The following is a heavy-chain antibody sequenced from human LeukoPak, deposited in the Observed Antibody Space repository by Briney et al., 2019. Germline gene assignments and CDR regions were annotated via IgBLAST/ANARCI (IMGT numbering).Heavy chain of an antibody. CDR2: IYYSGST. D-gene: IGHD3-10*01. CDR3: ARHITKVRGVRADHFDY. Sequence: SETLSLTCTVSGGSVSSGSDYWSWIRQPPGKGLEWIGYIYYSGSTNYNPSLKSRVTISVDTSKNQFSLKLSSVTAADTAVYYCARHITKVRGVRADHFDYWGQGTLVTVSS. CDR1: GGSVSSGSDY. V-gene: IGHV4-61*01. J-gene: IGHJ4*02.